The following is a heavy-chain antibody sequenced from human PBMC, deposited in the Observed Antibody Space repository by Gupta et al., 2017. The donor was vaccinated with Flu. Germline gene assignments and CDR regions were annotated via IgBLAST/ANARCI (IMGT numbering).Heavy chain of an antibody. V-gene: IGHV4-31*03. CDR1: GGSISSGGYY. CDR3: AREPVRYFSSTSCYTGHFDY. Sequence: QVQLQESGPGLVKPSQTLSLTCTVSGGSISSGGYYWSWIRQHPGKGLEWIGYIYYSGSTYYNPSIKRRVTIAVDTSKNQFSLKRSSVSAAETAVYYCAREPVRYFSSTSCYTGHFDYWGQGTLVPVYS. CDR2: IYYSGST. J-gene: IGHJ4*02. D-gene: IGHD2-2*02.